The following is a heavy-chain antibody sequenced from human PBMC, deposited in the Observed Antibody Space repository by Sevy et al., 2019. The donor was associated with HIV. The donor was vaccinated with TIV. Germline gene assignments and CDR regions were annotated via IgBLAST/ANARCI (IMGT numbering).Heavy chain of an antibody. CDR1: GFTFSKYS. V-gene: IGHV3-23*01. Sequence: GGSLRLSCAASGFTFSKYSMSWVRQPPGKGLECVSTLSFGCGERNYADSVKGRFSISRDNSKSSVYLQMNNLRPEDTAVYYCAREGCTKPHDYWGQGTLVTVSS. D-gene: IGHD2-8*01. CDR3: AREGCTKPHDY. J-gene: IGHJ4*02. CDR2: LSFGCGER.